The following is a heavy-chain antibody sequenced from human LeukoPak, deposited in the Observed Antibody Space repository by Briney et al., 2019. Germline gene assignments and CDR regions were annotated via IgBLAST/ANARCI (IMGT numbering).Heavy chain of an antibody. D-gene: IGHD3-3*01. Sequence: GGSLRLSCAASGFTFSSYSVNWARQAPGKGLEWVAFIRYDGSNKYYADSVKGRFTISRDNSKNTLYLQMNSLRAEDTAVYYCAKDLYDFWSGSIDFWGQGTLVTVSS. CDR2: IRYDGSNK. CDR1: GFTFSSYS. CDR3: AKDLYDFWSGSIDF. J-gene: IGHJ4*02. V-gene: IGHV3-30*02.